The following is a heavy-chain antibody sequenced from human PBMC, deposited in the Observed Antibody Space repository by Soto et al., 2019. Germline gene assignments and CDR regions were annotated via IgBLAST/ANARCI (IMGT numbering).Heavy chain of an antibody. V-gene: IGHV1-69*01. D-gene: IGHD2-15*01. Sequence: QVQLVQSGAEVKKPGSSVKVSCKASGGTFSSYAISWVRQAPGQGLEWMGGIIPIFGTANYAQKFQGRVTITADESTSTAYMELSSLRSEDTAVYHCARDRPALLLTYYGMDVWGQGTTVTVSS. CDR1: GGTFSSYA. J-gene: IGHJ6*02. CDR3: ARDRPALLLTYYGMDV. CDR2: IIPIFGTA.